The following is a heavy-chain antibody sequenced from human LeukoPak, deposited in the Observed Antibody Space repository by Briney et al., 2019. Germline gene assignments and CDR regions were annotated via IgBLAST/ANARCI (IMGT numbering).Heavy chain of an antibody. CDR2: IYYSGST. V-gene: IGHV4-39*01. CDR1: GGSISSSSYY. D-gene: IGHD2-15*01. Sequence: SETLSLTCTVSGGSISSSSYYWGWIRQPPGKGLEWIGGIYYSGSTYYNPSLKSRVTISVDTSKNQFSLKLSSVTAADTAVYYCARHEYCSGGSCYLDWYFDLWGRGTLVTVSS. J-gene: IGHJ2*01. CDR3: ARHEYCSGGSCYLDWYFDL.